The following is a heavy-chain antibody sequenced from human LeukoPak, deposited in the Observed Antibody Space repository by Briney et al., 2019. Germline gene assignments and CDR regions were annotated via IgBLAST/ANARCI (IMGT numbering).Heavy chain of an antibody. V-gene: IGHV4-34*01. D-gene: IGHD4-17*01. CDR3: ARVTFTVTTDSSYYFDY. CDR2: INHSGSI. J-gene: IGHJ4*02. Sequence: SETLSVTCAVHVGSFSGHYWCRIRQPPGKGLEWMGEINHSGSINYNPSLKSRVTLPVDTSKSQFSLKLSSVTAADTAVYYCARVTFTVTTDSSYYFDYWGQGTLVTVSS. CDR1: VGSFSGHY.